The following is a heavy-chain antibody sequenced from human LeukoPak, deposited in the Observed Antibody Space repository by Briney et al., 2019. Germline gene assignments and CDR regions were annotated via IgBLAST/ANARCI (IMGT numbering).Heavy chain of an antibody. CDR2: ISYDGSNK. Sequence: GRSLRLSCAASGFTFSSYAMHWVRQAPGKGLEWVAVISYDGSNKYYADSVKGRFTISRDNSKNTLYLQMNSLRAEDTAVYYCARGTDSSGYLGVFDYWGQGTLVTVSS. V-gene: IGHV3-30*04. D-gene: IGHD3-22*01. CDR1: GFTFSSYA. J-gene: IGHJ4*02. CDR3: ARGTDSSGYLGVFDY.